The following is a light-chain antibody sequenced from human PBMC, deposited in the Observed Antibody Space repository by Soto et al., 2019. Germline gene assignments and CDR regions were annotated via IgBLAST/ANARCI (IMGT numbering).Light chain of an antibody. Sequence: EIVMTQSPATLSVSPGERATLSCRASQSVSSNLAWYQQKPGQAPRLLIYGASTRATGIPARFSGSGSGTEFTLTISSVQSEDFAVYYCQQYNNWPPWTFGQATKVEIE. CDR1: QSVSSN. V-gene: IGKV3-15*01. J-gene: IGKJ1*01. CDR2: GAS. CDR3: QQYNNWPPWT.